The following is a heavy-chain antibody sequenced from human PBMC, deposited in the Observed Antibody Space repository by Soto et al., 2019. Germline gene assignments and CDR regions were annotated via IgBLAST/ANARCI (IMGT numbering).Heavy chain of an antibody. CDR2: ISGSGDST. V-gene: IGHV3-23*01. Sequence: GSLRLSCAASGFTFSSYAMSWVRQAPGKGLEWVSTISGSGDSTYYADSVKGRFTISRDNSKNTLYLQMNSLRAEDTAVYYCAKDSFYGAVYGANDYWGQGTLVTVSS. D-gene: IGHD3-10*01. J-gene: IGHJ4*02. CDR3: AKDSFYGAVYGANDY. CDR1: GFTFSSYA.